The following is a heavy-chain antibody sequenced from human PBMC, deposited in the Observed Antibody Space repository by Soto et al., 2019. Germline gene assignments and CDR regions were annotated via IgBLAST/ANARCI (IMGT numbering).Heavy chain of an antibody. Sequence: QVQLVQSGAEVKKPGSSVKVSCTASGGTFSSYTISWVRQAPGQGLEWMGRIIPILGIAHYAQKFQGRVTITADKSTSTAYMELCNLRSEDTAVDYWAKDRVVGGLDAFDNWGQGTMVTVSS. J-gene: IGHJ3*02. V-gene: IGHV1-69*08. D-gene: IGHD1-26*01. CDR2: IIPILGIA. CDR1: GGTFSSYT. CDR3: AKDRVVGGLDAFDN.